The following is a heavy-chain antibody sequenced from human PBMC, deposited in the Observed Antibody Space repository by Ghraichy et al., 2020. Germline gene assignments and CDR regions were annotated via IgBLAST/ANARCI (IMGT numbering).Heavy chain of an antibody. V-gene: IGHV4-34*01. J-gene: IGHJ4*02. CDR2: INHSGST. CDR1: GGSFSGYY. Sequence: SETLSLTCAVYGGSFSGYYWSWIRQPPGKGLEWIGEINHSGSTNYNPSLKSRVTISVDTSKNQFSLKLSSVTAADTAVYYCARGRVARGFDYWGQGTLVTVSS. CDR3: ARGRVARGFDY. D-gene: IGHD2-15*01.